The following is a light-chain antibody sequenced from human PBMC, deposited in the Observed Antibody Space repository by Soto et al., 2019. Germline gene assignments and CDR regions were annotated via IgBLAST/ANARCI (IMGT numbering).Light chain of an antibody. J-gene: IGLJ1*01. CDR3: SSYRVGGSYV. Sequence: QSALTQPASVSGSPGQSITISCSGTSSDVGRHNAVSWYQQHPGKVPQLMIYNVNIRPSGISVRFSASKSGNMASLTISGLQAEDEADYYCSSYRVGGSYVFGTGTKVTVL. CDR2: NVN. CDR1: SSDVGRHNA. V-gene: IGLV2-14*03.